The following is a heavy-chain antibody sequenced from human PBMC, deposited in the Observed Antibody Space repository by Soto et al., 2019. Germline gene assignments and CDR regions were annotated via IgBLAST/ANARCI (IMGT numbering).Heavy chain of an antibody. D-gene: IGHD2-15*01. CDR1: GGTFSSYA. J-gene: IGHJ5*02. CDR3: AREYSSGGSCYSGNWFDP. CDR2: IIPIFGTA. V-gene: IGHV1-69*13. Sequence: ASVKVSCKASGGTFSSYAISWVRQAPGQGLEWMGGIIPIFGTANYAQKFQGRVTITADESTSTGYMGLSSLRCEETAVYYCAREYSSGGSCYSGNWFDPWGQGTLVTVSS.